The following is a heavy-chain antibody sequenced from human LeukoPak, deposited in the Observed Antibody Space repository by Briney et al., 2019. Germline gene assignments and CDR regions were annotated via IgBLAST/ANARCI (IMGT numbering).Heavy chain of an antibody. J-gene: IGHJ6*02. V-gene: IGHV3-30-3*01. D-gene: IGHD6-19*01. Sequence: GRSLRLSCAASVFIFNNDSIYWVRQAPCKGLQWVAIMSFDGSNKYYADSVKGRFTISRDNSKNTLYLQMDSLRAEDTALYYCAKDRESGWYGGSHYYYYGMDVWGQGTTVTVSS. CDR3: AKDRESGWYGGSHYYYYGMDV. CDR2: MSFDGSNK. CDR1: VFIFNNDS.